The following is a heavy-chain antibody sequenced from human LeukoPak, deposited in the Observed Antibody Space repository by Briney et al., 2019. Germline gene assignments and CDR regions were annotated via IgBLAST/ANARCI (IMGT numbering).Heavy chain of an antibody. V-gene: IGHV1-46*01. J-gene: IGHJ5*02. CDR3: ARGTTEGFDP. CDR1: GYTFTTYY. CDR2: INPSGGST. Sequence: ASVKVSCKASGYTFTTYYMHWVRQAPGQGLECMGIINPSGGSTTYAQNFQGRVTMTRDTSTSTVYMELSSLRSDDTAVYYCARGTTEGFDPWGQGTLVTVSS. D-gene: IGHD1/OR15-1a*01.